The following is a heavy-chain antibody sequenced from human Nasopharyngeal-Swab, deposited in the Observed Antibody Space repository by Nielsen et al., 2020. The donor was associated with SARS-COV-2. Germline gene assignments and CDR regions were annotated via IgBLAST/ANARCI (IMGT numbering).Heavy chain of an antibody. CDR1: GFSFPTSPMT. J-gene: IGHJ2*01. CDR2: LYWNDYK. V-gene: IGHV2-5*01. D-gene: IGHD5-18*01. Sequence: APTLLTPTPTLTPTCSYSGFSFPTSPMTVGWIPQPPRKPLEWRAHLYWNDYKRYRPSLESRLTLAKDTSKNRVVLTITNVDPADTATYFCTQYNYERRDFELWGRGTLVTVSS. CDR3: TQYNYERRDFEL.